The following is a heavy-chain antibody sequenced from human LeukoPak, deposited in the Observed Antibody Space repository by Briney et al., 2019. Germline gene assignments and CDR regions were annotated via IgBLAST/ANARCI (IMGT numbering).Heavy chain of an antibody. CDR2: IFPSGKT. Sequence: PSETLSLTCSVSGGSISSYYWSWIRQSAGKGLEWMGRIFPSGKTNYNPSLKSRATMSVDTSKNQLSLKLSSVTAADTAVYYCAKDRVGPSTLDFQHWGQGTLVSVSS. D-gene: IGHD1-26*01. V-gene: IGHV4-4*07. CDR1: GGSISSYY. J-gene: IGHJ1*01. CDR3: AKDRVGPSTLDFQH.